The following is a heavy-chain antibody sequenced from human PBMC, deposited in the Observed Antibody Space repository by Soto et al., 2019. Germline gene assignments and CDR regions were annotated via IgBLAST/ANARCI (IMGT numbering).Heavy chain of an antibody. CDR3: VRDRGYSYGELFDY. D-gene: IGHD5-18*01. Sequence: QVQLVQSGAEVKKPGASVKVSCKASGYPLTSYGISWVRQAPGQGLEWIGWVSLDNGNTNSARKVQGRVAMTTDTSTRTAYMEVRSLRSDDTAVYYCVRDRGYSYGELFDYWGQGTLVTVSS. J-gene: IGHJ4*02. V-gene: IGHV1-18*04. CDR1: GYPLTSYG. CDR2: VSLDNGNT.